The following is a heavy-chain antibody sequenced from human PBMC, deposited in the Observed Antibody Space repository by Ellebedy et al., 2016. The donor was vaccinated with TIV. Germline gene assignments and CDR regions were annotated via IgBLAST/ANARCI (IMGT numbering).Heavy chain of an antibody. Sequence: AASVKVSCKASGGTFSSYGISWVRQAPGPGLEWMGGIIPILGKANYAQKFQGRVTITADESTSTAYMELSSLRSEDTAVYYCARVGNYYGGNPSYYFDYWGQGTLVTVSS. CDR1: GGTFSSYG. V-gene: IGHV1-69*10. J-gene: IGHJ4*02. D-gene: IGHD4-23*01. CDR3: ARVGNYYGGNPSYYFDY. CDR2: IIPILGKA.